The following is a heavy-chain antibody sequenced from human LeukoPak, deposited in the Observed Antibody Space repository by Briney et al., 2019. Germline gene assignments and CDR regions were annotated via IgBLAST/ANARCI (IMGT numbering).Heavy chain of an antibody. J-gene: IGHJ6*04. CDR1: GYTFTSYY. D-gene: IGHD2-2*01. CDR3: ARDQASSTSCYLGCGMDV. CDR2: IYPSGGST. Sequence: GASVKVSCKASGYTFTSYYMHWVRQAPGQGLEWMGIIYPSGGSTIYAQKFQGRVTMTRDTSTSTVYMELSSLRSEDTAVYYCARDQASSTSCYLGCGMDVWGKGTTVTVSS. V-gene: IGHV1-46*01.